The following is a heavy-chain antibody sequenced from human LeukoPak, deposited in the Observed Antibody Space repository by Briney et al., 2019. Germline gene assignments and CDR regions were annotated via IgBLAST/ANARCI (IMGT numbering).Heavy chain of an antibody. CDR2: IYPGDSDA. CDR3: ARRQLWSQIDY. V-gene: IGHV5-51*01. J-gene: IGHJ4*02. Sequence: GESLKISCKGSGYSFTSYWIGWVRQMPGKGLEWMGIIYPGDSDAGYSPSFQGQVTISADKSISTAYLQWSSLKASDTAMYYCARRQLWSQIDYWGQGTLVTVSS. D-gene: IGHD5-18*01. CDR1: GYSFTSYW.